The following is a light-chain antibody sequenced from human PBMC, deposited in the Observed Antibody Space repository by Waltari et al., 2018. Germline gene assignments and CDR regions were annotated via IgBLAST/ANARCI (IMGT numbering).Light chain of an antibody. CDR2: DAS. CDR1: HDINNY. CDR3: QQFDNLVYT. J-gene: IGKJ2*01. V-gene: IGKV1-33*01. Sequence: DIQMTQSPSSLSASVGDRVTITSQASHDINNYLNWYQQKPGKAPKLLIYDASNLETGVPSRFSGSGSGTDFSFTISSLQPEDIATYYCQQFDNLVYTFGQGTKLEIK.